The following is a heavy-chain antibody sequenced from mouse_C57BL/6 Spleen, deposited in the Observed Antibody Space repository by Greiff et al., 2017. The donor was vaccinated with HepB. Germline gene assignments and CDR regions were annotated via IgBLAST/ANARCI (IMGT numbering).Heavy chain of an antibody. V-gene: IGHV1-53*01. CDR3: ARYYGGYVSCSFDV. J-gene: IGHJ1*03. Sequence: VQLQQPGTELVKPGASVKLSCKASGYTFTSYWMHWVKQRPGQGLEWIGNINPSNGGTNYNEKFKGKATLTVDKASSTAYMQLSSLTSEDSAVYYCARYYGGYVSCSFDVWGTGTTVTVAS. D-gene: IGHD2-13*01. CDR2: INPSNGGT. CDR1: GYTFTSYW.